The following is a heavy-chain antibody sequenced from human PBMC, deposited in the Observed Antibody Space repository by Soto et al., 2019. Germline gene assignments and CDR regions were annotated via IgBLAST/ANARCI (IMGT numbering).Heavy chain of an antibody. Sequence: EVQLVESGGGLVKPGGSLRLPGAPSDFTLSNPWRGWFRQAPGKGLEWVGGIKSKTDGGTTDYAAPVKGRFTISKDDSKNTLYLQMNSLKTEDTAVYYCTTGITGTTGWLFDYWGQGTLVTVSS. CDR2: IKSKTDGGTT. CDR1: DFTLSNPW. CDR3: TTGITGTTGWLFDY. D-gene: IGHD1-20*01. V-gene: IGHV3-15*01. J-gene: IGHJ4*02.